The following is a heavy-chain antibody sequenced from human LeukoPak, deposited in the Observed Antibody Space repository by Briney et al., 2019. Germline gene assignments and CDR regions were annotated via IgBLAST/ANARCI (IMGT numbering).Heavy chain of an antibody. J-gene: IGHJ4*02. CDR1: GYTFTSYG. Sequence: ASVKVSCKASGYTFTSYGISWVRQAPGQGLEWMGWISAYNGNTNYAQKLQGRVTMTTDTSTSTAYMELRSPRSDDTAVYYCARRYYYDSSGYDFDYWGQGTLVTVSS. CDR3: ARRYYYDSSGYDFDY. V-gene: IGHV1-18*01. D-gene: IGHD3-22*01. CDR2: ISAYNGNT.